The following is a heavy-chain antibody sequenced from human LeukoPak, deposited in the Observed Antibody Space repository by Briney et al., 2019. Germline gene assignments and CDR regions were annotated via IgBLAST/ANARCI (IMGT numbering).Heavy chain of an antibody. J-gene: IGHJ4*02. CDR3: ARDWGSIKVIADY. V-gene: IGHV1-18*01. Sequence: ASVKVSCKATGYTFTSYGISWVRQAPGQGLEWMGWISSNSDNTNYAQKLQGRVTMTTDTSTSTAYMELRSLRPDDTALYFCARDWGSIKVIADYWGQGTLATVSS. CDR1: GYTFTSYG. CDR2: ISSNSDNT. D-gene: IGHD7-27*01.